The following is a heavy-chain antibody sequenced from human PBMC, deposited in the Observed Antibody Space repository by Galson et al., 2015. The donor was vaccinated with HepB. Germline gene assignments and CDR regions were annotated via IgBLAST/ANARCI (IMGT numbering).Heavy chain of an antibody. CDR2: VHINGNNN. J-gene: IGHJ5*02. Sequence: ETLSLTCTVSGGSIGNYYWNWIRQPAGKGPEWIGRVHINGNNNKYNPSLESRVTMSLDSSKNQFSLNLRSMTAADTALYFCARGGVPGAGNWFDPWGQGTLVTVSS. CDR1: GGSIGNYY. D-gene: IGHD2-8*01. CDR3: ARGGVPGAGNWFDP. V-gene: IGHV4-4*07.